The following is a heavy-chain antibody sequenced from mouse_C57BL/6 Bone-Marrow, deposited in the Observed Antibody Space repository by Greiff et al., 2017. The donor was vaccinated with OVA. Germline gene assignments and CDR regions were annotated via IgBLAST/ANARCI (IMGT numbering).Heavy chain of an antibody. Sequence: EVMLVESGGGLVQPGGSLKLSCAASGFTFSDYYMYWVRQTPEKRLEWVAYISNGGGSTYYPDTVKGRFTISRDNAKNTLYLQMSRLKSEDTAMYYCARYDYDWFADWGQGTLVTVSA. D-gene: IGHD2-4*01. CDR2: ISNGGGST. V-gene: IGHV5-12*01. CDR3: ARYDYDWFAD. J-gene: IGHJ3*01. CDR1: GFTFSDYY.